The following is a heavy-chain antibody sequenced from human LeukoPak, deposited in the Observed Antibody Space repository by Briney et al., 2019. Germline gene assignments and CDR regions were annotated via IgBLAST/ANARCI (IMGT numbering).Heavy chain of an antibody. J-gene: IGHJ3*02. Sequence: SETLSLTCAVYGGSFSGYYWSWIRQPPGKGLEWIGEINHSESTNCNPSLKSRVTISVDTSKNQFSLKLSSVTAADTAVYYCARLRLGYCSSTSCLDAFDIWGQGAMVTVSS. CDR2: INHSEST. V-gene: IGHV4-34*01. D-gene: IGHD2-2*01. CDR3: ARLRLGYCSSTSCLDAFDI. CDR1: GGSFSGYY.